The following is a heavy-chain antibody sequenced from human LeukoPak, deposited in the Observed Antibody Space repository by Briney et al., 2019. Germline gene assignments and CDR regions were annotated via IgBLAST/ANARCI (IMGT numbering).Heavy chain of an antibody. V-gene: IGHV4-39*01. J-gene: IGHJ4*02. CDR3: ARDFGDYRVDY. CDR1: GGSXSSXNYY. Sequence: TLSLTCTVSGGSXSSXNYYWXWIRQPPGKGLEWIGTIHYSGNTYYNPSLKSRVAISVDTSKNQFSLRLSSVTAADTAVYYCARDFGDYRVDYWGQGTLVTVSS. CDR2: IHYSGNT. D-gene: IGHD4-17*01.